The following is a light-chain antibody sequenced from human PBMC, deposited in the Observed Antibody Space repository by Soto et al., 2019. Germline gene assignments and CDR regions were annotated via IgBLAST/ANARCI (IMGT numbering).Light chain of an antibody. CDR3: SSYTSRTTYV. V-gene: IGLV2-14*01. J-gene: IGLJ1*01. CDR1: SSDVGGYNY. CDR2: EVS. Sequence: QSVLTQPASVSGAPGQSITISCTGTSSDVGGYNYVSWDQQHPGKAPKLMIYEVSNRPSGVSFRFSGSKSGNTASLTISGLQVEDEADYYCSSYTSRTTYVVGSGTKVTV.